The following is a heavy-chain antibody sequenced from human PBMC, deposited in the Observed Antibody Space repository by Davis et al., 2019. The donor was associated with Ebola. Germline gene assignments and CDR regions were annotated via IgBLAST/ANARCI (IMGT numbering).Heavy chain of an antibody. CDR3: ARVRGSPYSSSFGGYYYGMDV. CDR2: IRSKANSYAT. D-gene: IGHD6-6*01. V-gene: IGHV3-73*01. Sequence: GGSLRLSCAASGFTFSGSAMHWVRQASGKGLEWVGRIRSKANSYATAYAASVKGRFTISRDDSKNTAYLQMNSLRAEDTAVYYCARVRGSPYSSSFGGYYYGMDVWGQGTLVTVSS. CDR1: GFTFSGSA. J-gene: IGHJ6*02.